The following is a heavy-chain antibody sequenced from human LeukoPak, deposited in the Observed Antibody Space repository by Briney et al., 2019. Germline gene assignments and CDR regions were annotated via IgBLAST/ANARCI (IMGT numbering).Heavy chain of an antibody. V-gene: IGHV1-69*13. Sequence: RASVKVSCKASGGTFSSYAISWVRQAPGQGLEWMGGIIPIFGTANYAQKFQGRVTITADESTSAAYMELSSLRSEDTAVYYCARGPHERSGYPDDWGQGTLVTVSS. D-gene: IGHD3-22*01. J-gene: IGHJ4*02. CDR2: IIPIFGTA. CDR3: ARGPHERSGYPDD. CDR1: GGTFSSYA.